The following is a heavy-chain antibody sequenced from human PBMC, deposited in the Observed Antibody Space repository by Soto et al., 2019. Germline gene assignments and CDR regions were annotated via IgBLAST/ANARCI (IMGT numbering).Heavy chain of an antibody. Sequence: EASVKVSCKASGYTFTSYYMHWVRQAPGQGLEWMGIINPSGGSTSYAQKFQGRVTMTRDTSTSTVYMELSSLRSEDTAVYYCARGPTYYYDSSGYTHPDDYYYYGMDVWGQGTTVTVSS. CDR1: GYTFTSYY. CDR3: ARGPTYYYDSSGYTHPDDYYYYGMDV. D-gene: IGHD3-22*01. J-gene: IGHJ6*02. CDR2: INPSGGST. V-gene: IGHV1-46*03.